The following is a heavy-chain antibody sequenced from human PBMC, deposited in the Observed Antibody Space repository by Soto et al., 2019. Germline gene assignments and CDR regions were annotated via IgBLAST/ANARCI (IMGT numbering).Heavy chain of an antibody. CDR2: IGTRGSGT. D-gene: IGHD6-19*01. CDR1: GFSVDNSG. J-gene: IGHJ5*02. CDR3: ANVSSTSWYVGSNWFDP. Sequence: EVQLLESGGGLAQPGGSLRLSCAASGFSVDNSGISWVRQAPGKGLEWVSGIGTRGSGTYYADSVKGRCTISRDHSKNTGYLQIISLRVDDTAVYYCANVSSTSWYVGSNWFDPWGQGTLVTASS. V-gene: IGHV3-23*01.